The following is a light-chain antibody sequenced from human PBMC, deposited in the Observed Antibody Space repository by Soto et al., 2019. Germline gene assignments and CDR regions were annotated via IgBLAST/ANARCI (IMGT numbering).Light chain of an antibody. J-gene: IGKJ2*01. Sequence: EIVLTQSPGTLSLSPGERATLSCRASQSVTSTYIAWYQQKPGQAPRLLIYGTSARATGIPDRFSGSGAGTDFTLTISRLEPEDFAVYYCQQYGLPPLYTFGQGTKLDIK. CDR3: QQYGLPPLYT. CDR2: GTS. CDR1: QSVTSTY. V-gene: IGKV3-20*01.